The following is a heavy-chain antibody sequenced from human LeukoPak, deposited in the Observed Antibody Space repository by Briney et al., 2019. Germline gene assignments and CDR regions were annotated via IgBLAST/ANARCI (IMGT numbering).Heavy chain of an antibody. CDR1: GFTFSSYW. CDR2: IKQDGSEK. Sequence: GWSLRLSCAASGFTFSSYWMSWVRQAPGKGLEWVANIKQDGSEKYYVDSVKGRFTISRDNAKNSLYLQMNSLRAEDTAVYYCARDLCVGYDILTGYCYYYGMDVWGKGTTVTVSS. J-gene: IGHJ6*04. CDR3: ARDLCVGYDILTGYCYYYGMDV. D-gene: IGHD3-9*01. V-gene: IGHV3-7*03.